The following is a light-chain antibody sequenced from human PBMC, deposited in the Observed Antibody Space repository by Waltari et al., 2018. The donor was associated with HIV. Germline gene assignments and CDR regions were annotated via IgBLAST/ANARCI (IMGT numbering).Light chain of an antibody. CDR2: AAS. V-gene: IGKV1-39*01. CDR3: QQSYSTLMYT. Sequence: DIQMTQSPSSLSASVGDRVTITCRASQSIADYLNWYQQKPGRAPRLLSYAASSLQSGVPSRFSGSGSGTQFTLTISSLQPEDFATYYCQQSYSTLMYTFGQGTKLEIK. J-gene: IGKJ2*01. CDR1: QSIADY.